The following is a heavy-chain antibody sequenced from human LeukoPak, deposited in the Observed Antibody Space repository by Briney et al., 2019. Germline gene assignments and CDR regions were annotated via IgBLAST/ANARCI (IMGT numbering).Heavy chain of an antibody. D-gene: IGHD6-19*01. CDR3: ARVSSSGWYLPY. Sequence: PGGSLRLSCAASGFIFSDYYMSWIRQAPGKGLEWVSYISSSSSYTIYADSVKGRFTISRDNAKNSLYLQMNSLRPEDTAVYYCARVSSSGWYLPYWGQGTLVTVSS. J-gene: IGHJ4*02. V-gene: IGHV3-11*06. CDR1: GFIFSDYY. CDR2: ISSSSSYT.